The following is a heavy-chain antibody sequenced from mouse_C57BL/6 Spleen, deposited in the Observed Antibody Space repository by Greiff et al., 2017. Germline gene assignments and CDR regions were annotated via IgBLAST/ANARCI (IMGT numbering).Heavy chain of an antibody. CDR1: GYTFTSYW. V-gene: IGHV1-50*01. Sequence: VQLQQPGAELVKPGASVKLSCKASGYTFTSYWMQWVKQRPGQGLEWIGEIDPSDSYTNYNQKFKGKATLTVDTSSSTAYMQLSSLTSEDSAVYYGARGGVTTSGGYYAMDYWGQGTSVTVSS. D-gene: IGHD2-2*01. J-gene: IGHJ4*01. CDR2: IDPSDSYT. CDR3: ARGGVTTSGGYYAMDY.